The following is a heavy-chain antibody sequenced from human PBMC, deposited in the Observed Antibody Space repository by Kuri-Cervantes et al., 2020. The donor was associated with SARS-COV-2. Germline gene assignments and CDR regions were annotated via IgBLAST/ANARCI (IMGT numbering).Heavy chain of an antibody. Sequence: GSLRLSCAVYGGSFSGYYWSWIRQPPGKGLECIGEINHSGSTNYNPSLKSRVTISVDTSKNQFSLKLSSVTAADTAVYYCARVTDYYGSGSYTEGWFDPWGQGTLVTVSS. J-gene: IGHJ5*02. CDR1: GGSFSGYY. CDR2: INHSGST. CDR3: ARVTDYYGSGSYTEGWFDP. D-gene: IGHD3-10*01. V-gene: IGHV4-34*01.